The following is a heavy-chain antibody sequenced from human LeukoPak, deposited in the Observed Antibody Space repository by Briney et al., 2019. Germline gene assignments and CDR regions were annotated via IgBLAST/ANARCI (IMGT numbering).Heavy chain of an antibody. V-gene: IGHV4-39*01. CDR2: IYYSGNT. CDR3: ARLNQGNRFDY. D-gene: IGHD1-14*01. Sequence: PSETLSLTCTVSGGSISSSSFYWGWIRQPPGKGLEWIGSIYYSGNTYYNPSLKSRVTISVDTSKNQFSLKLSSVIAADTAVYYCARLNQGNRFDYWGQGTLVTVSS. J-gene: IGHJ4*02. CDR1: GGSISSSSFY.